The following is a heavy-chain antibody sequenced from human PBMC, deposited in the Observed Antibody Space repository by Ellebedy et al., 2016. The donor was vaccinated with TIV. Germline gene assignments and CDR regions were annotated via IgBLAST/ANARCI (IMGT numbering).Heavy chain of an antibody. Sequence: AASVKVSCKTSGFTFINYYIHWVRQAPGQGLEWMGIITPSGDVTRYAQKLQGRVAMTRDTSTSTVYMELGSLRSEDTAVYFCARGVAMEAVDYFDYWGQGTRVTVSS. D-gene: IGHD5-12*01. J-gene: IGHJ4*02. CDR2: ITPSGDVT. V-gene: IGHV1-46*04. CDR3: ARGVAMEAVDYFDY. CDR1: GFTFINYY.